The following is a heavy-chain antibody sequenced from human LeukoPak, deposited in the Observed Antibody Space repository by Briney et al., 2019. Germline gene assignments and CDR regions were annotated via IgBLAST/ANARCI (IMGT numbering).Heavy chain of an antibody. J-gene: IGHJ4*02. D-gene: IGHD5-12*01. CDR2: IYYSGST. CDR1: GGSISSGGCY. V-gene: IGHV4-31*03. Sequence: SETLSLTCTVSGGSISSGGCYWSRIRQHPGKGLEWIGYIYYSGSTYYNPSLKSRVTISVDTSKNQFSLKLSSVTAADTAVYYCVGVATIRVRLWWGQGTLVTVSS. CDR3: VGVATIRVRLW.